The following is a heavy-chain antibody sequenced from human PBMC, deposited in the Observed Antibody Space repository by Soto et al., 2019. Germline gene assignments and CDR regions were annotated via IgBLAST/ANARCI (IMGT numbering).Heavy chain of an antibody. CDR1: GGSISSADYY. D-gene: IGHD5-18*01. V-gene: IGHV4-31*03. CDR2: IHYSGST. J-gene: IGHJ5*02. Sequence: SETLSLTCIASGGSISSADYYWSWIRQHPGKGLEWIGYIHYSGSTYYNPSLKSRLTISIDTSKNQFSLKLTSVIAADTAMYYCARVTYGYGFNRFDPWGQGTLVTVSS. CDR3: ARVTYGYGFNRFDP.